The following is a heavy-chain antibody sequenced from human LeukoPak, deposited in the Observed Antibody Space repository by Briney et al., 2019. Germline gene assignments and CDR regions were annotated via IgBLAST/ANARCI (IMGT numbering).Heavy chain of an antibody. J-gene: IGHJ6*02. D-gene: IGHD3-10*01. Sequence: GGSLRLSCAASGFNFRTRWMHWVRQAPGKGLAWVSRINRDGSSTTYADSVRGRFTTSRDNAKNPLYLQMDSLRAEDMSVYHCATGYFYASGPFGAGDYYGMDVWGQGTAVTVSS. V-gene: IGHV3-74*01. CDR1: GFNFRTRW. CDR2: INRDGSST. CDR3: ATGYFYASGPFGAGDYYGMDV.